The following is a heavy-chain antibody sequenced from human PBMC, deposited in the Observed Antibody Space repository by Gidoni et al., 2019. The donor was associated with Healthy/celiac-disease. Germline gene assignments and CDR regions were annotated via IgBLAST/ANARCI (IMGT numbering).Heavy chain of an antibody. CDR2: IYYSGST. Sequence: QLQLQESGPGLVKPSETLSLTCTVSGGSISSSSYYWGWIRQPPGKGLEWIGSIYYSGSTYYNPSLKSRVTISVDTSKNQFSLKLSSVTAADTAVYYCARQGRFSFNWFDPWGQGTLVTVSS. CDR3: ARQGRFSFNWFDP. D-gene: IGHD3-10*01. V-gene: IGHV4-39*01. CDR1: GGSISSSSYY. J-gene: IGHJ5*02.